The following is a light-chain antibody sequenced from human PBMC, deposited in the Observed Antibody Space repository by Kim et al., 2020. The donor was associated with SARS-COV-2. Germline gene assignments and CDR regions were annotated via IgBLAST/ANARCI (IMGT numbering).Light chain of an antibody. J-gene: IGKJ1*01. CDR1: RSISNY. CDR2: DAS. Sequence: EVVLTQSPATLSLSPGERATLSCRASRSISNYLAWYQQKPGQPPRLLIYDASDRATGIPVRVSGSGSGTDFTLTISSLEPEDCAVYYCQQRGNWPWTFGQGTKVDIK. CDR3: QQRGNWPWT. V-gene: IGKV3-11*01.